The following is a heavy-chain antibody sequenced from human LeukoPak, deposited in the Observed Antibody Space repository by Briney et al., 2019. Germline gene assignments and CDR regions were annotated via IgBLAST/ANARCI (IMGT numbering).Heavy chain of an antibody. V-gene: IGHV1-8*01. CDR1: GYTFTAYD. Sequence: ASVKVSCEASGYTFTAYDINWVRQATGQGLEWMGWMNPNSGNTGYAQKFQGSVTITRNTSISTAYMDFSNLRPEDTAVYYCARGKAGDSGGHRAFDIWGQGTMVTDSS. CDR2: MNPNSGNT. J-gene: IGHJ3*02. D-gene: IGHD2-15*01. CDR3: ARGKAGDSGGHRAFDI.